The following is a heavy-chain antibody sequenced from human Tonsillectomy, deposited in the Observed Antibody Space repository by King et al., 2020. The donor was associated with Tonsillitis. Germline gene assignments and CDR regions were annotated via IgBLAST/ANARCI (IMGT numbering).Heavy chain of an antibody. CDR2: INPNSGDT. CDR1: GYTFTGYY. Sequence: VQLVESGAEVKKPGASVKVSCKTSGYTFTGYYMYWVRQAPGQGLEWMGWINPNSGDTKYAQKFQGRVTMTRDTSISTAYMELSRLRSDDTAVYYCARDLPPGFSRGPLHGMDVWGQGTTVTVSS. CDR3: ARDLPPGFSRGPLHGMDV. J-gene: IGHJ6*02. V-gene: IGHV1-2*02. D-gene: IGHD3-10*01.